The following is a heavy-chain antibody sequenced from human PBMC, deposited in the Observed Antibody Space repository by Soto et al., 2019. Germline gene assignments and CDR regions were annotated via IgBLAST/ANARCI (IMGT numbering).Heavy chain of an antibody. Sequence: GASVKVSCKASGGTFSSYAICWVRQAPGQGLERMGGIIPIFGTANYAQKFQGRVTITADKSTSTAYMELSSLRSADTAVYYCARVAVLFLVIRGSPKYTLVWCKGPFVTV. CDR3: ARVAVLFLVIRGSPKYTLV. V-gene: IGHV1-69*06. CDR2: IIPIFGTA. D-gene: IGHD2-21*01. J-gene: IGHJ6*03. CDR1: GGTFSSYA.